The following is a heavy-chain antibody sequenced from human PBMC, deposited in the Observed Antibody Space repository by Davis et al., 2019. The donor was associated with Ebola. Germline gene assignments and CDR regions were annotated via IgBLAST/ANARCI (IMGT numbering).Heavy chain of an antibody. J-gene: IGHJ6*02. CDR2: IDPSDSYT. CDR1: GSTFTSYW. CDR3: ARHKYYYGMDV. Sequence: GRSRRLSGRVPGSTFTSYWIRGVRQIAGKGRYWIGRIDPSDSYTNYSPSFQGHVTISADKSISTAYLQWSSLKASDTAMYYCARHKYYYGMDVWGQGTTVTVSS. V-gene: IGHV5-10-1*01.